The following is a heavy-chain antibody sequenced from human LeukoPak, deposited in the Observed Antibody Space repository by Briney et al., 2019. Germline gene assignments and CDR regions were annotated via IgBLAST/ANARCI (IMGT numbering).Heavy chain of an antibody. V-gene: IGHV1-2*02. D-gene: IGHD4-17*01. CDR3: ASPRTTNDY. CDR2: INPNSGGT. Sequence: ASVKVSCKASGYTFTGYYMHWVRQAPGQGLEWMGWINPNSGGTNYAQKFQGRVPMTRDTSIGTAYMELSRLRSDDPAVYYCASPRTTNDYWGQGTLVTVSS. J-gene: IGHJ4*02. CDR1: GYTFTGYY.